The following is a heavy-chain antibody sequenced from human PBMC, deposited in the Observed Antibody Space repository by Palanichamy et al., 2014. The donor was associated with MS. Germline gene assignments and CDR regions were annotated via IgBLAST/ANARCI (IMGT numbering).Heavy chain of an antibody. J-gene: IGHJ5*02. V-gene: IGHV3-11*01. CDR3: ARGEDFTSDFFDP. CDR2: SSGSGDVI. CDR1: GFTFSDYY. Sequence: QVQLVESGGALVKPGGSLRLSCATSGFTFSDYYMSWIRQAPGKGLEWISFSSGSGDVIHYADSVKGRFNISRDNSRNSLFLQMSSLRAEDTAVYYCARGEDFTSDFFDPWGQGTLVTVSS. D-gene: IGHD3-3*01.